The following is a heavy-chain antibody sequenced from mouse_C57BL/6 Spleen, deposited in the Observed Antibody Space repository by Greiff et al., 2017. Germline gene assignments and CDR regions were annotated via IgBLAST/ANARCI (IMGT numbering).Heavy chain of an antibody. V-gene: IGHV1-53*01. CDR1: GYTFTSYW. J-gene: IGHJ3*01. CDR3: ARGGELGRGFAY. D-gene: IGHD4-1*01. CDR2: INPSNGGT. Sequence: QVQLKQPGTELVKPGASVKLSCKASGYTFTSYWMHWVKPRPGQGLEWIGNINPSNGGTNYNEKFKSKATLTVDKSSSTAYMQLSSLTSEDSAVYYCARGGELGRGFAYWGQGTLVTVSA.